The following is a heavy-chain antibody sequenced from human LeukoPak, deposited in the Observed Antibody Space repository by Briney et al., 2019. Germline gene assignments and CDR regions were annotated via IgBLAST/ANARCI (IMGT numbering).Heavy chain of an antibody. CDR2: IYTSGST. Sequence: SETLSLTCTVSGGSISSYYWSWIRQPAGKGLEWLGRIYTSGSTNYNPSLKSRVTMSVDTSKNQFSLKLSSVTAADTAVYYCARSFGSSWRAEYFQHWGQGTLVTVSS. CDR1: GGSISSYY. J-gene: IGHJ1*01. D-gene: IGHD6-13*01. V-gene: IGHV4-4*07. CDR3: ARSFGSSWRAEYFQH.